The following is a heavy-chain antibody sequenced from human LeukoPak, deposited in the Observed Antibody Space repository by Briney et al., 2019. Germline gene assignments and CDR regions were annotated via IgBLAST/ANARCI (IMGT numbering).Heavy chain of an antibody. D-gene: IGHD2-15*01. CDR2: IWYDGSNK. CDR3: ARCSGGSCYFVY. Sequence: GGSLRLSCAASGFTFSSYGMHWVRQAPGKGLEWVAVIWYDGSNKYYADSVKGRFTISRDNSKNTLYLQMNSLRAEDTAVYYCARCSGGSCYFVYWGQGTLVTVSS. J-gene: IGHJ4*02. V-gene: IGHV3-33*01. CDR1: GFTFSSYG.